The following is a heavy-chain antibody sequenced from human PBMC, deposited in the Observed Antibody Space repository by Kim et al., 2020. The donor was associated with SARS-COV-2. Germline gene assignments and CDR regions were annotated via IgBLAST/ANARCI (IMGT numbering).Heavy chain of an antibody. D-gene: IGHD1-26*01. CDR1: GYNFRDFW. Sequence: GESLKISCQGSGYNFRDFWIVWVRQMPGKGLEVMGIIYPGDSDTRYTPSFRGQVTISADNSISTAYLHWSSRKASDSAIYYCTRLSWGAGMIFHKEHREGRQGFDVWGQGTTVTVSS. CDR2: IYPGDSDT. J-gene: IGHJ6*02. V-gene: IGHV5-51*01. CDR3: TRLSWGAGMIFHKEHREGRQGFDV.